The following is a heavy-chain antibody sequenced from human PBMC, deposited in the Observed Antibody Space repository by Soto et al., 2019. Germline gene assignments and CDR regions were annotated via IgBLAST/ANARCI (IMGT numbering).Heavy chain of an antibody. Sequence: ASRKVSCKTSGYSFTSYFIHWVLQAPGQGLEWMGIINPSGGSTNYAQKLQGRVSMTRDRSTSTVHMELSSLRSDDTAMYYCAREYGNYDSSGYYAYWGQGTLVTVSS. CDR1: GYSFTSYF. CDR2: INPSGGST. J-gene: IGHJ4*02. CDR3: AREYGNYDSSGYYAY. D-gene: IGHD3-22*01. V-gene: IGHV1-46*01.